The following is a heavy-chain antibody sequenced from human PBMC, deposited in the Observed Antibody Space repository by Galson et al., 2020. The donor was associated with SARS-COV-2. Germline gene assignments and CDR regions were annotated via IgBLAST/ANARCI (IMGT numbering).Heavy chain of an antibody. V-gene: IGHV3-30*02. CDR3: AKDAAAEYYYYYYMDV. Sequence: GGSLRLSCAASGFTFSSYGMHWVRQAPGKGLEWVAFIRYDGSNKYYADSVKGRFTISRDNSKNTLYLQMNSLRAEDTAVYYCAKDAAAEYYYYYYMDVWGKGTTVTVSS. J-gene: IGHJ6*03. CDR2: IRYDGSNK. CDR1: GFTFSSYG. D-gene: IGHD6-13*01.